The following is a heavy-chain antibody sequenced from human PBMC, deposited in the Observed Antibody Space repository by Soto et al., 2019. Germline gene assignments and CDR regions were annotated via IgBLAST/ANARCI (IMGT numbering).Heavy chain of an antibody. CDR1: GGTFSSSA. D-gene: IGHD2-15*01. CDR2: IIPIFGTA. Sequence: QVQLVQSGAEVKKPGSSVKVSCKASGGTFSSSAISWVRQAPEQGLEWMGGIIPIFGTANYAQKFQGRVTITADESTRTAYMQLSSLRSEDTAVYYCARALFSGSDKAFDYWGQGNLGTVSS. V-gene: IGHV1-69*01. J-gene: IGHJ4*02. CDR3: ARALFSGSDKAFDY.